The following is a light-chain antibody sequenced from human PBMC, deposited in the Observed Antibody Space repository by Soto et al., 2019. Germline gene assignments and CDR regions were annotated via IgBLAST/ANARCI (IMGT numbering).Light chain of an antibody. CDR1: RSVSSRY. J-gene: IGKJ2*01. Sequence: DSMLTQSPGTLSLSPGDRATLSCRASRSVSSRYITWYQQKPGQAPRLLIYVASIRATGIPARFSGSGSGTDFTLTLSRLEAEAFAVDYCQQFGYSTPAFTFGQGTKLEI. CDR2: VAS. CDR3: QQFGYSTPAFT. V-gene: IGKV3-20*01.